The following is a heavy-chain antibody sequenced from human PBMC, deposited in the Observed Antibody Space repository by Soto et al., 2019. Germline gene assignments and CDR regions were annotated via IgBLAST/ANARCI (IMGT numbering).Heavy chain of an antibody. CDR3: ARDCPGYSSGWYYFDY. D-gene: IGHD6-19*01. J-gene: IGHJ4*02. CDR1: GGSISSGGYY. CDR2: IYYSGSN. Sequence: SETLSLTCTVSGGSISSGGYYWSWIRQHPGQGLEWIGYIYYSGSNYYNPSVKSRVTISVDTSKNQFSLKQSSVTAADTAVYYCARDCPGYSSGWYYFDYWGQGTLVTVSS. V-gene: IGHV4-31*03.